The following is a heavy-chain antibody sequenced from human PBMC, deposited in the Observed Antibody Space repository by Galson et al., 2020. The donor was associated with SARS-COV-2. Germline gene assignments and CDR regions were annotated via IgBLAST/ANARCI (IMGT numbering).Heavy chain of an antibody. Sequence: ASVKVSCKAYGYTFTSYAMNWVRQAPGQGLEWMGWINTNTGNPTYAQGFTGRFVFSLDTSVSTAYLQISSLKAEDTAVYYCARDFPNYDYVWGSYRQGFDYWGQGTLVTVSS. D-gene: IGHD3-16*02. J-gene: IGHJ4*02. V-gene: IGHV7-4-1*02. CDR1: GYTFTSYA. CDR2: INTNTGNP. CDR3: ARDFPNYDYVWGSYRQGFDY.